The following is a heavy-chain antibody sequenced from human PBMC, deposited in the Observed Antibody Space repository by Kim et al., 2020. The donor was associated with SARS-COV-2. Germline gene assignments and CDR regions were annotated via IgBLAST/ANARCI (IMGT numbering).Heavy chain of an antibody. CDR3: ARDPYGGDLFYYYYGMDV. CDR1: GFTFSSYS. CDR2: ISSSSYI. D-gene: IGHD2-21*01. V-gene: IGHV3-21*01. J-gene: IGHJ6*02. Sequence: GGSLRLSCAASGFTFSSYSMNWVRQAPGKGLEWVSSISSSSYIYYADSVKGRFTISRDNAKNSLYLQMNSLRAEDTAVYYCARDPYGGDLFYYYYGMDVWGQGTTVPVSS.